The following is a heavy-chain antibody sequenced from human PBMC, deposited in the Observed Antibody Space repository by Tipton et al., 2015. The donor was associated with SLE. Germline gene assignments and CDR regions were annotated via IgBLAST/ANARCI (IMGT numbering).Heavy chain of an antibody. Sequence: SCAASGFTVSSNYISWVRQAPGQGLEWMGWISAYNGNTNYAQKLQGRVTMTTDTSTSTAYMELRSLRSDDTAVYYCARGRGYSGSYLDPWGQGTLVTVSS. CDR2: ISAYNGNT. D-gene: IGHD1-26*01. CDR1: GFTVSSNY. V-gene: IGHV1-18*04. CDR3: ARGRGYSGSYLDP. J-gene: IGHJ5*02.